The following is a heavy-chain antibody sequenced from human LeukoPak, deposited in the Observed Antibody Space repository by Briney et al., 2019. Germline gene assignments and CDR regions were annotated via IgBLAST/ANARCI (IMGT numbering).Heavy chain of an antibody. CDR2: INHSGST. D-gene: IGHD2-2*01. Sequence: SETLSLTCAVYGGSFSGYYWGWIRQPPGKGLEWIGEINHSGSTNYNPSLKSRVTISVDTSKNQFSLKLSSVTAADTAVYYCARVKKYCSSTSCYQFDGVYYYYMDVWGKGTTVTVSS. J-gene: IGHJ6*03. V-gene: IGHV4-34*01. CDR3: ARVKKYCSSTSCYQFDGVYYYYMDV. CDR1: GGSFSGYY.